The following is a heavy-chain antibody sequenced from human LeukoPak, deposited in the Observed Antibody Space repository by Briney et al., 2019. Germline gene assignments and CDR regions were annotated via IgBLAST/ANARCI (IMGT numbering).Heavy chain of an antibody. V-gene: IGHV4-39*01. CDR1: GGSISGSSNY. D-gene: IGHD3-22*01. CDR3: ARPTFASYSSGYHY. CDR2: IHYSGNT. Sequence: SETLSLTCTVSGGSISGSSNYWGRIRQPPGKGLEWIGSIHYSGNTYYNPSLKSRVTISVDTSKNQFSLKLTSVTAADTAVYYCARPTFASYSSGYHYWGQGTLVTVSS. J-gene: IGHJ4*02.